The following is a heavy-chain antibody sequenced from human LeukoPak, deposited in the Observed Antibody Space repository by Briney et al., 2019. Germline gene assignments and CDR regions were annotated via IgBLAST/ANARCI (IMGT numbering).Heavy chain of an antibody. CDR3: ATRSVVVAAFPDY. J-gene: IGHJ4*02. V-gene: IGHV3-23*01. Sequence: GGSLRLSCAASGFTFSTYVMTWVRQAPGKGLEWVSIISGRGITTYYADSVKGRFTISRDNSKNTLYLQMNSPRAEDTAVYYCATRSVVVAAFPDYWGQGTLVTVSS. CDR1: GFTFSTYV. D-gene: IGHD2-15*01. CDR2: ISGRGITT.